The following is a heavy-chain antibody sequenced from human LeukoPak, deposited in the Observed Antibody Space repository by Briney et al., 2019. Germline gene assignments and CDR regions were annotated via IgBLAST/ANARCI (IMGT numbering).Heavy chain of an antibody. CDR3: AKSYSSSWCGAFDI. Sequence: GGSLRLSCAASGFTFDDYAMHWVRQAPGKGLEWVSGISWNSGSIGYADSVKGRFTISRDNAKNSLYLQMNSLRAEDMALYYCAKSYSSSWCGAFDIWGQGTMVTVSS. V-gene: IGHV3-9*03. CDR1: GFTFDDYA. D-gene: IGHD6-13*01. CDR2: ISWNSGSI. J-gene: IGHJ3*02.